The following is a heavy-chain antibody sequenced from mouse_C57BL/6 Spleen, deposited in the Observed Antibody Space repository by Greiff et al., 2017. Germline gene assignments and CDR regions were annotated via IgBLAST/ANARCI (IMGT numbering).Heavy chain of an antibody. Sequence: EVQLQQSGPELVKPGASVKISCKASGYSFTGYYMNWVKQSPEKSLEWIGEINPSTGGTTYNQKFKAKATLTVDKSSSTAYMQLKSLTSEDSAVYYCARRYGYDGPYAMDYWGQGTSVTVSS. CDR2: INPSTGGT. V-gene: IGHV1-42*01. CDR1: GYSFTGYY. D-gene: IGHD2-2*01. CDR3: ARRYGYDGPYAMDY. J-gene: IGHJ4*01.